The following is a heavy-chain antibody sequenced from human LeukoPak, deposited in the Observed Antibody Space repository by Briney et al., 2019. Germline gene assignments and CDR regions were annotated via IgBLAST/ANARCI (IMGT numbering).Heavy chain of an antibody. CDR2: INANSGTT. V-gene: IGHV3-23*01. CDR3: AKPISGGLAVAADWFHP. CDR1: GFAFSVYA. J-gene: IGHJ5*01. D-gene: IGHD6-19*01. Sequence: GGSLRLSCTASGFAFSVYAMSWLRQPPGKGLEWVSTINANSGTTSYAASVRGRFTISRDNSKNTLYLQLNTLRADDTATYYCAKPISGGLAVAADWFHPWGQGTLVVVSS.